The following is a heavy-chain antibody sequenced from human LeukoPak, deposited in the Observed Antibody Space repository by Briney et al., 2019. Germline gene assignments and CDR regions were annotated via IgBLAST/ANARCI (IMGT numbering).Heavy chain of an antibody. Sequence: ASVKVSCKASGYTFTGYYMHWVRQAPGQGLEWMGWINPNSGGTNYAQKFQGWVTMTRDTSISTAYMELSRLRSDDTAVYYCARDSKPPWYSSGWYLDYWGQGTLVTVSS. J-gene: IGHJ4*02. V-gene: IGHV1-2*04. CDR3: ARDSKPPWYSSGWYLDY. CDR1: GYTFTGYY. D-gene: IGHD6-19*01. CDR2: INPNSGGT.